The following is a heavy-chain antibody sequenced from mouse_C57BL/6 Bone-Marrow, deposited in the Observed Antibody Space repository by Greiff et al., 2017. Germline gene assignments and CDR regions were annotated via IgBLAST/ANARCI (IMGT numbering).Heavy chain of an antibody. V-gene: IGHV1-76*01. Sequence: VQLQQSGAELVRPGASVKLSCKASGYTFTDYYINWVKQRPGQGLEWIARIYPGSGNTYYNEKFKGKATLTAEKSSSTAYMQLSSLTSEDSAVXFCARHGSSPWAMDYWGQGTSVTVSS. CDR2: IYPGSGNT. D-gene: IGHD1-1*01. CDR3: ARHGSSPWAMDY. CDR1: GYTFTDYY. J-gene: IGHJ4*01.